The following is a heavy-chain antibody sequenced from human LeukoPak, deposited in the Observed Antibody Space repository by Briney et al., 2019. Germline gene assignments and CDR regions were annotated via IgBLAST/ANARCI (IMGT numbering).Heavy chain of an antibody. CDR2: IRNDGSDA. CDR3: ARSYYYGSGSNYYFDY. J-gene: IGHJ4*02. D-gene: IGHD3-10*01. Sequence: PGGSLRLSCAASGFTFSETWMHWVRQVPGKGLVWVSRIRNDGSDARYAESVKGRFTISRDNAKNTLYLQMNSLRDEDTAVYYCARSYYYGSGSNYYFDYWGQGTLVTVSS. V-gene: IGHV3-74*01. CDR1: GFTFSETW.